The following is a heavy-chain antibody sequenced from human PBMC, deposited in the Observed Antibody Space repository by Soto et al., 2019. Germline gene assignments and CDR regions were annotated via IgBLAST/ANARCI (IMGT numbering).Heavy chain of an antibody. V-gene: IGHV3-33*01. CDR1: GFNFQYYG. CDR3: ARDESNSHHYYTVDV. D-gene: IGHD1-1*01. J-gene: IGHJ6*02. CDR2: IWYDGSKQ. Sequence: GGSLRLSCAASGFNFQYYGMHWVRQAPGKGLEWVAVIWYDGSKQYYADSVKGRFTISRDNSSKILYLQMNSLRAEDTALYYCARDESNSHHYYTVDVWGQGTTVTVSS.